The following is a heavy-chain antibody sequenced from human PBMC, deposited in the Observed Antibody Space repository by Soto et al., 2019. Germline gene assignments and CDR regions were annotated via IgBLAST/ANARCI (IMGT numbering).Heavy chain of an antibody. J-gene: IGHJ6*02. Sequence: GGSLRLSCAASEFPFSTYWMHWVRQAPGKGPVWVSRINNDGSTTRYADSVKGRFTISRDNAKNTLYLQMNSLRAEDTAVYYCASQGLYYYGLDVWGQGTTVTVSS. CDR1: EFPFSTYW. CDR3: ASQGLYYYGLDV. CDR2: INNDGSTT. V-gene: IGHV3-74*01.